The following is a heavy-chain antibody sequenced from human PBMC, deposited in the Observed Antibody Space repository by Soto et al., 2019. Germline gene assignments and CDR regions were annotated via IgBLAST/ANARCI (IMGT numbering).Heavy chain of an antibody. CDR3: ASGGSSLNFDS. CDR2: IWYDGSNK. J-gene: IGHJ4*02. Sequence: GGSVRLSCAASGFTFSSYGMHWVRQAPGKGLEWVAVIWYDGSNKYYADSVKGRFTISRDNSKNTLYLQMNSLRAEDTAVYYCASGGSSLNFDSWGQGTLVTVSS. CDR1: GFTFSSYG. V-gene: IGHV3-33*01. D-gene: IGHD6-6*01.